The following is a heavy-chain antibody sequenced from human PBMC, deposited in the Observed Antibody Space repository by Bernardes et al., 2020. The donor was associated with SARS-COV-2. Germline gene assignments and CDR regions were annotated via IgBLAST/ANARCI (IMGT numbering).Heavy chain of an antibody. Sequence: GGSLRLSCAASGFTVSSNYMSWVRQAPGKGLEWVSVIYSGGSTYYADSVKGRFTISRDNSKNTLYLQMNSLRAEDTAVYYCARDRPYAAAAGTGDYYGMGVWGQGTTVTVSS. D-gene: IGHD6-13*01. CDR2: IYSGGST. V-gene: IGHV3-66*01. CDR3: ARDRPYAAAAGTGDYYGMGV. CDR1: GFTVSSNY. J-gene: IGHJ6*02.